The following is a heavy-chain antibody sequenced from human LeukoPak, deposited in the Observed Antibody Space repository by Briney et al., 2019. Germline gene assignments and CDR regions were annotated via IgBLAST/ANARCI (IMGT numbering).Heavy chain of an antibody. Sequence: GGSLRLSCAASGFTFSSYSMNWVRQAPGKGLEWVSSISSSSSYIYYADSVKGRFTISRDNAKNSLYLQMNSLRAEDTAVYYCARDGYSYGNDAFDIWGQGIMVTVSS. CDR3: ARDGYSYGNDAFDI. D-gene: IGHD5-18*01. CDR2: ISSSSSYI. J-gene: IGHJ3*02. V-gene: IGHV3-21*01. CDR1: GFTFSSYS.